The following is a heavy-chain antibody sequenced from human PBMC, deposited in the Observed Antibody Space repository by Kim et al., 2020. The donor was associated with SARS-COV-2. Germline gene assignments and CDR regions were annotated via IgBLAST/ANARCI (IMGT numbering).Heavy chain of an antibody. Sequence: GGSLRLSCTTSGFTFGDYAVCWFRQAPGKGLEWVGFIRSKSYGGTTEYDASVKGRFTISRDDSKSIAYLQMNSLKTEDTAVYYCTRQYGSGYFLPDFWG. CDR2: IRSKSYGGTT. CDR1: GFTFGDYA. CDR3: TRQYGSGYFLPDF. D-gene: IGHD3-10*01. J-gene: IGHJ4*01. V-gene: IGHV3-49*03.